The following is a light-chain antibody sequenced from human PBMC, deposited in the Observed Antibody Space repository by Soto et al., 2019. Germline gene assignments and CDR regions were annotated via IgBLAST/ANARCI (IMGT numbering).Light chain of an antibody. CDR2: QAS. CDR3: QQYSSHST. CDR1: QSTSSY. J-gene: IGKJ1*01. V-gene: IGKV1-5*03. Sequence: DIRMTQSPSTLSASVGDRVTITCRSLQSTSSYLAWYQQKPGKAPKLLIYQASSLDNGVPARFSGSVSGTEFSLNISRLQPDDFATYSCQQYSSHSTFGQGTKVDI.